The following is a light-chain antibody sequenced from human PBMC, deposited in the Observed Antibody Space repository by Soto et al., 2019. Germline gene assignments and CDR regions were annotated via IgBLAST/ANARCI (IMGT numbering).Light chain of an antibody. CDR3: QHNNSYGT. Sequence: IVLTQSPATLSSSPGERATLSCGASQSVSSSYVAWYQHKPGLAPRLLIHDTSSRAIGIPDRFSGSKSGTEFTLTISSLQPDDFATYYCQHNNSYGTFGQGTKVDIK. CDR2: DTS. V-gene: IGKV3D-20*01. CDR1: QSVSSSY. J-gene: IGKJ1*01.